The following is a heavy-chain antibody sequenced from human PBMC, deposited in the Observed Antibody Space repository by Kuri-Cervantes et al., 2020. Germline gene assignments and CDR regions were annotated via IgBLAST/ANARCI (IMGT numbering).Heavy chain of an antibody. CDR1: GFSLSTSGVG. CDR2: IYWNDDK. Sequence: SGPTLVKPTQTLTLTCTFSGFSLSTSGVGVGWIRQPPGKALEWLALIYWNDDKRYSPSLKSRLTITKDTSKNQVVLTMTNMDPVDTATYYCAHEDYGVSVFDFWGQGTLVTVSS. CDR3: AHEDYGVSVFDF. J-gene: IGHJ4*02. V-gene: IGHV2-5*01. D-gene: IGHD4-17*01.